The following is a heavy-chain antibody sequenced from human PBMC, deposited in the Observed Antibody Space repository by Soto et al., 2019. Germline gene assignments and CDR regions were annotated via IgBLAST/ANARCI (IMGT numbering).Heavy chain of an antibody. CDR2: IWYDGTQK. J-gene: IGHJ4*02. Sequence: AGGSLRLSCEASGFTFNTYSMHWVRQPPGKGLEWLAAIWYDGTQKYYADSVKGRFIISRDNSKKTPYLEMNSLRAEDTAVYYCARAGGTTVTGLWHFDSWGQGTLVTVSS. D-gene: IGHD4-17*01. CDR3: ARAGGTTVTGLWHFDS. CDR1: GFTFNTYS. V-gene: IGHV3-33*01.